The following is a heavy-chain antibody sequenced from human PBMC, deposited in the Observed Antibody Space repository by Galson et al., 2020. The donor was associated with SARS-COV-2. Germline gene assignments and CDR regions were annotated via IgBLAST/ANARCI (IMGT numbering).Heavy chain of an antibody. D-gene: IGHD4-17*01. CDR3: ARDPAPLYGDNYYYGMDV. V-gene: IGHV4-61*08. Sequence: SQTLSLTCTVSGGSISSGDYYWRWIRQPPGTGLEWIGYISYSGSTSYNPSLRSRVTISVDLSKNQLSLKVTSVTAADTAVYYCARDPAPLYGDNYYYGMDVWGRGTTVTVSS. CDR2: ISYSGST. CDR1: GGSISSGDYY. J-gene: IGHJ6*02.